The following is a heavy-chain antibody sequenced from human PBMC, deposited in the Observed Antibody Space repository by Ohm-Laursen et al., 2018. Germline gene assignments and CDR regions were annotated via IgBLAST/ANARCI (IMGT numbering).Heavy chain of an antibody. Sequence: GSLRLSCAASGFTFSSYAMSWVRQAPGKGLEWVSAISGSGGSTYYADSVKGRFTISGDNSKNTLYLQMNSLRAEDTAVYYCAKLGAVGARLYRYFDLWGRGTLVTVSS. V-gene: IGHV3-23*01. CDR3: AKLGAVGARLYRYFDL. J-gene: IGHJ2*01. D-gene: IGHD1-26*01. CDR1: GFTFSSYA. CDR2: ISGSGGST.